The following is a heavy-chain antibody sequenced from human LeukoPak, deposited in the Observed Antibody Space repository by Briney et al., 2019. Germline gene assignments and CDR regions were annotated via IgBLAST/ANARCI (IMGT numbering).Heavy chain of an antibody. CDR1: GGSISSYY. Sequence: SETLSLTCTVSGGSISSYYWSWIRQPAGKGLEWIGRIYTSGSTNYNPSLKSRVTMSVDTSKNQFSLKLSSVTAADTAVYYCARVTPRLGDGDYYDYWGQGTLVTVSS. V-gene: IGHV4-4*07. D-gene: IGHD3-3*01. CDR2: IYTSGST. CDR3: ARVTPRLGDGDYYDY. J-gene: IGHJ4*02.